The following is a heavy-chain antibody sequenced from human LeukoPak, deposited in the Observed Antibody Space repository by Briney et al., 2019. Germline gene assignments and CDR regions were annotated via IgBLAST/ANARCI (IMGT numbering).Heavy chain of an antibody. CDR1: GGTFSSYA. V-gene: IGHV1-69*04. J-gene: IGHJ4*02. Sequence: SVKVSCKASGGTFSSYAISGVRQAPGQGLEWMGRIIPILGIANYAQKFQGRVTITADKSTSTAYMELSSLRSEDTAVHYCARHHGPSPVDTGPRAVHFDYWGQGTLVTVSS. CDR3: ARHHGPSPVDTGPRAVHFDY. D-gene: IGHD5-18*01. CDR2: IIPILGIA.